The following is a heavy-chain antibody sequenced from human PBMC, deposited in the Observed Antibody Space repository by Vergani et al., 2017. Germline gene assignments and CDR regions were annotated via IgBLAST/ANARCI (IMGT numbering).Heavy chain of an antibody. CDR1: GFSFRNAW. CDR2: IKSTFDRGTT. J-gene: IGHJ6*02. CDR3: TTDPRYCGDGSCYRLRDHHYYGMDV. Sequence: EVQLVESGGGIVKPGGSLRLSCVASGFSFRNAWMSWVRRTPGQGLEWVGRIKSTFDRGTTDYAAAVKGRFTISRDDSKNTLFLQMNGLKTEDIGVYYCTTDPRYCGDGSCYRLRDHHYYGMDVWGQGTTVTVSS. V-gene: IGHV3-15*01. D-gene: IGHD2-21*01.